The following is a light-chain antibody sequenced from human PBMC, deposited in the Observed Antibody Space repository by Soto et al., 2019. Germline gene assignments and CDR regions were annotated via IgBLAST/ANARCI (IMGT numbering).Light chain of an antibody. V-gene: IGKV3-20*01. J-gene: IGKJ4*01. CDR3: QQYGGSPPKLT. CDR2: GAS. CDR1: QSVRSSY. Sequence: EVVLTQSPGTLSLPPGERATLSCRASQSVRSSYLAWYQQKPGQAPRLLIYGASSRSTGIPDRFSGSGSETDFTLTISRLEPDDSAVYYCQQYGGSPPKLTFGGGTKVEIK.